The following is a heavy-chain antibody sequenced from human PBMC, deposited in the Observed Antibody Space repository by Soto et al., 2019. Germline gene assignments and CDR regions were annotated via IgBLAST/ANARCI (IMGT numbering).Heavy chain of an antibody. J-gene: IGHJ4*02. V-gene: IGHV1-69*13. CDR1: GGTFSSYA. D-gene: IGHD2-15*01. CDR3: ARGYCSGGSCYSGFVPVDY. Sequence: ASVKVSCKASGGTFSSYAISWVRQAPGQGLEWMGGIIPIFGTANYAQKFQGRVTITADESTSTAYMELSSLRSEDTAVYYCARGYCSGGSCYSGFVPVDYWGQGTLVTVSS. CDR2: IIPIFGTA.